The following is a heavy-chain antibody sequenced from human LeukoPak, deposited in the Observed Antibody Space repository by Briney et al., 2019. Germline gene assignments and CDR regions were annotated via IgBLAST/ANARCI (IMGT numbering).Heavy chain of an antibody. CDR2: IYSSGRT. Sequence: SETLSLTGTVSGGSISSYYWGWIRQPPGEGLEFVGHIYSSGRTNYNPSLWSRLTISIDTSKNQFSLNLRSVTAADSAVYYCARASTDSPFDYWGLGTLVTVSS. V-gene: IGHV4-59*01. CDR1: GGSISSYY. J-gene: IGHJ4*02. D-gene: IGHD2-21*01. CDR3: ARASTDSPFDY.